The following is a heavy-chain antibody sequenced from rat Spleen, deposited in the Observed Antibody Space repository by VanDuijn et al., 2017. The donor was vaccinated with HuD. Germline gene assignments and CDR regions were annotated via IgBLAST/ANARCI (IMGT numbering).Heavy chain of an antibody. D-gene: IGHD5-1*01. CDR1: GFTFSSYW. Sequence: EVQLVETGGGLVQPGRSLKLSCVASGFTFSSYWMYWIRQAPGKELEWVSSINTDGANTYYPDSVKGRFTISRDNAENTVYLQMNSLRSEDTATYYWARQPGSFDYWGQGVMVTVSS. V-gene: IGHV5-58*01. J-gene: IGHJ2*01. CDR2: INTDGANT. CDR3: ARQPGSFDY.